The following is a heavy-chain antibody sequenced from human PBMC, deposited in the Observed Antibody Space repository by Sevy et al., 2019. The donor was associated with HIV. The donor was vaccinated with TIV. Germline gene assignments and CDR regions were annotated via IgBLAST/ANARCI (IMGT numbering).Heavy chain of an antibody. CDR2: INPNSGGT. J-gene: IGHJ5*02. V-gene: IGHV1-2*02. D-gene: IGHD6-13*01. CDR3: ARWEAAVGRNWFDP. Sequence: ASVKVSCKASGYTFTGYYMHWVRQAPGQGLEWMGWINPNSGGTNYAQKFQGRVTMTRDTSISTTYMELIRLGSDDTAVYYCARWEAAVGRNWFDPWGQGTLVTVSS. CDR1: GYTFTGYY.